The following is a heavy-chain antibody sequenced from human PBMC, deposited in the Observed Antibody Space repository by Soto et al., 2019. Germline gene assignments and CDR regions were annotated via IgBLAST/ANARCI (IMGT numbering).Heavy chain of an antibody. CDR1: GYTFTNSY. D-gene: IGHD6-6*01. V-gene: IGHV1-46*01. CDR3: ARNLAASDY. Sequence: AASVKVSCKASGYTFTNSYIHWVRQAPGQGLEWMALLNPNGGSTNYAQNFQGRVTVTRDTSTSTVYMELTSLTSEDTAVYYCARNLAASDYWGQGTLVTVSS. J-gene: IGHJ4*02. CDR2: LNPNGGST.